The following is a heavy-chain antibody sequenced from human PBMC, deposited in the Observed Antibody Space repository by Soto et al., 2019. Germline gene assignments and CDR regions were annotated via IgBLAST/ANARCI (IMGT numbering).Heavy chain of an antibody. CDR2: INPSGGST. Sequence: QVQLVQSGAEVKKPGASVKVSCKASGYTFTSYYMHWVRQAPGQGLEWMGIINPSGGSTSYAQKFQGRLTRTRDTSTSTVNLELSSLRSEDKAVYYCAREPAYIAVAGSIGDWYFDLWGRGTLVTVSS. CDR3: AREPAYIAVAGSIGDWYFDL. CDR1: GYTFTSYY. D-gene: IGHD6-19*01. J-gene: IGHJ2*01. V-gene: IGHV1-46*01.